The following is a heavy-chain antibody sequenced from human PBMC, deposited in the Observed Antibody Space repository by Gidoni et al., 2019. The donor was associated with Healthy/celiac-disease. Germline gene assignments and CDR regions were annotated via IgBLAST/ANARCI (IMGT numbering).Heavy chain of an antibody. CDR3: ARVEITMVRGVILDYYYYGMDV. D-gene: IGHD3-10*01. Sequence: EVQLVESGGGLVKPGGYLRLSCAASGFTFRSYCMHCVRQAPGQGLVWVSCMNSEGSSNSYAYAVKGRFNISRDNGKNTVYLQMNSLRDEDTAVYYCARVEITMVRGVILDYYYYGMDVWGQGTTVTVSS. CDR1: GFTFRSYC. V-gene: IGHV3-74*01. CDR2: MNSEGSSN. J-gene: IGHJ6*02.